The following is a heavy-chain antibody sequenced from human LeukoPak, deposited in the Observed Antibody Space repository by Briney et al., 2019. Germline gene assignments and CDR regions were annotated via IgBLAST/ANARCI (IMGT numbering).Heavy chain of an antibody. J-gene: IGHJ4*02. CDR3: ARSRSSDYASSAADY. Sequence: GASVTVSCKASGYTFTSYGITWVRQAPGQGLEWMGWISGYNGNTNYAQKFQGRVTMTTDTSTNTAYMELRSLRSDDTAVYYCARSRSSDYASSAADYWGQGTLVTVSS. CDR1: GYTFTSYG. V-gene: IGHV1-18*01. CDR2: ISGYNGNT. D-gene: IGHD4-17*01.